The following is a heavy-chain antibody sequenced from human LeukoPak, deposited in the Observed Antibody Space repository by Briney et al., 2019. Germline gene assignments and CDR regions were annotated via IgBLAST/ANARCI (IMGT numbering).Heavy chain of an antibody. V-gene: IGHV4-31*03. D-gene: IGHD2-15*01. CDR2: IYYSGST. J-gene: IGHJ4*02. CDR1: GGSISSGGYY. Sequence: PSETLSLTCTVSGGSISSGGYYWSWIRQHPGKGLEWIGYIYYSGSTYHNPSLKSRVTTSVDTSKNQFSLKLSSVTAADTAVYYCARAPQVVVAATYYFDYWGQGTLVTVSS. CDR3: ARAPQVVVAATYYFDY.